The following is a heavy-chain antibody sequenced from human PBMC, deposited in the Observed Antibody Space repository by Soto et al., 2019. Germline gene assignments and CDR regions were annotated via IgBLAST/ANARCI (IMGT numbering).Heavy chain of an antibody. V-gene: IGHV1-18*01. D-gene: IGHD5-12*01. CDR3: ARDAQYSGYSRPLYYYYYYMDV. CDR2: ISAYNGNT. J-gene: IGHJ6*03. Sequence: QVQLVQSGAEVKKPGASVKVSCKASGYTFTSYGISWVRQAPGQGLEWMGWISAYNGNTNYAQKLQGRVTMTTDTSTSTAYMELRSLRSDDTAVYYCARDAQYSGYSRPLYYYYYYMDVWGKGTTVTVSS. CDR1: GYTFTSYG.